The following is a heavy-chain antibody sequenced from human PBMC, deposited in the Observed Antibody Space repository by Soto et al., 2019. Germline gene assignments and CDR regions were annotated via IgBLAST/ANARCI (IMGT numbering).Heavy chain of an antibody. Sequence: ASVKVSCKASGYTFTSYDINWVRQATGQGLEWMGWMNPNSGNTGYAQKFQGRVTMTRNTSISTAYMELSSLRSEDTAVYYCARNLDNQRGLCISTGCYNENGNNWFDPWGQGTLVTVSS. CDR3: ARNLDNQRGLCISTGCYNENGNNWFDP. D-gene: IGHD2-2*02. J-gene: IGHJ5*02. V-gene: IGHV1-8*01. CDR1: GYTFTSYD. CDR2: MNPNSGNT.